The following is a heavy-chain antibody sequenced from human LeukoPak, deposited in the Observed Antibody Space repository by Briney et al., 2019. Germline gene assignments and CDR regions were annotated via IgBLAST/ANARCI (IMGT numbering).Heavy chain of an antibody. CDR2: IYYSGST. CDR3: TGSGWHLPY. CDR1: GFTFSSYW. V-gene: IGHV4-39*01. J-gene: IGHJ4*02. D-gene: IGHD6-19*01. Sequence: GSLRLSCAASGFTFSSYWMNWIRQPPGKGLEWIGSIYYSGSTYYNPSLKSRVTISVDTSKNQFSLKLSSVTAADTAVYYCTGSGWHLPYWGQGTLVTVSS.